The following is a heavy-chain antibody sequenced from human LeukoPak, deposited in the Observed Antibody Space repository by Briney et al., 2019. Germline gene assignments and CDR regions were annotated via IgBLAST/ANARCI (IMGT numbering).Heavy chain of an antibody. Sequence: PSETLSLTCTVSGGSISSSSYYWGWIRQPPGKGLEWIGSIYYSGSTYYNPSLKSRVTISVDTSKNQFSLKLSSVTAADTAVYYCASPGGRKVLWFGEFDYWGQGTLVTVSS. J-gene: IGHJ4*02. CDR1: GGSISSSSYY. V-gene: IGHV4-39*01. D-gene: IGHD3-10*01. CDR3: ASPGGRKVLWFGEFDY. CDR2: IYYSGST.